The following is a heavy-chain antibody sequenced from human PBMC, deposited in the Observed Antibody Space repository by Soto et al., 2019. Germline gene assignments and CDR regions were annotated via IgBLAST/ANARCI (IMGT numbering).Heavy chain of an antibody. D-gene: IGHD6-6*01. CDR1: GFTFSSYG. V-gene: IGHV3-7*03. CDR2: IKQDGSEK. J-gene: IGHJ4*02. CDR3: ARGLLAARPTY. Sequence: PGGSLRLSCAASGFTFSSYGMHWVRQAPGKGLEWVANIKQDGSEKYYVDSVKGRFTISRDNAKSSLYLQMNSLRAEDTAVYYCARGLLAARPTYWGQGTLVTVSS.